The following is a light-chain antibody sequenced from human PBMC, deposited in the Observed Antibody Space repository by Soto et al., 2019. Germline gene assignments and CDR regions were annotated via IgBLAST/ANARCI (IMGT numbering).Light chain of an antibody. Sequence: EIQMTQSPSSLSTSVGDRITITCRANLNINNRKAWYQPKPGKAPKLLISDGTREESRGPQRFSGSGSGTEFTLTISSLQAYDFSTYYCQLYHSYWTFGQGTKVDIK. V-gene: IGKV1-5*01. CDR1: LNINNR. CDR2: DGT. J-gene: IGKJ1*01. CDR3: QLYHSYWT.